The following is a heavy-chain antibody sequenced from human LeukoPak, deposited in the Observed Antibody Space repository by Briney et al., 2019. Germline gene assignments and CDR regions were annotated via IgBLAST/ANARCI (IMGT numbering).Heavy chain of an antibody. J-gene: IGHJ3*02. Sequence: GGSLRLSCAASGFTFSSYAMHWVRQAPGKGLEYVSAISSNGGSTYYANSVKGRFTISRDNSKNTLYLQMGSLRAEDMAVYYCARDNPERVVVAARVFETYDAFDIWGQGTMVTVSS. CDR3: ARDNPERVVVAARVFETYDAFDI. CDR1: GFTFSSYA. CDR2: ISSNGGST. D-gene: IGHD2-15*01. V-gene: IGHV3-64*01.